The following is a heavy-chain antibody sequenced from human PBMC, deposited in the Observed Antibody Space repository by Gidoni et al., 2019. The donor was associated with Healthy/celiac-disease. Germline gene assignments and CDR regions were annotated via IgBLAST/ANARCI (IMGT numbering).Heavy chain of an antibody. V-gene: IGHV3-23*01. Sequence: EVQLLESGGGLVQPGGARRLSCAASGFTFSSYAMSWVRQAPGKGLEWVSAISGSGGSTSYAASVKGRFTISRDNSKNTLYLQMNSLRAEDTAVYYCAKRYGDYQPLANYYYMDVWGKGTTVTVSS. CDR1: GFTFSSYA. J-gene: IGHJ6*03. CDR2: ISGSGGST. D-gene: IGHD4-17*01. CDR3: AKRYGDYQPLANYYYMDV.